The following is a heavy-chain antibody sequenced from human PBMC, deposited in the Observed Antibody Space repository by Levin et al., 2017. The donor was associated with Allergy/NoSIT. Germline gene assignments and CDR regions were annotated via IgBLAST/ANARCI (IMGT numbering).Heavy chain of an antibody. V-gene: IGHV3-30*04. J-gene: IGHJ4*02. Sequence: PGGSLRLSCAASGFTFSSYAMHWVRQAPGKGLEWVAVISYDGSNKYYADSVKGRFTISRDNSKNTLYLQMNSLRAEDTAVYYCARDGGRKDGSKNPNFDYWGQGTLVTVSS. D-gene: IGHD5-24*01. CDR2: ISYDGSNK. CDR3: ARDGGRKDGSKNPNFDY. CDR1: GFTFSSYA.